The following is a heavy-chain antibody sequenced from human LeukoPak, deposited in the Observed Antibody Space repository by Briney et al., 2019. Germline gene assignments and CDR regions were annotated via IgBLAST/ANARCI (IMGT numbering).Heavy chain of an antibody. V-gene: IGHV3-23*01. CDR3: AREGIAVAGIVDY. CDR2: ISGDGTRT. CDR1: GFSFSSYA. Sequence: GGSLRLSCAASGFSFSSYAMTWARQAPVKGLEWVSAISGDGTRTYYADSVKGRFTISRDNSKNTLYLQMNSLRAEDTAVYYCAREGIAVAGIVDYWGQGTLVTVSS. J-gene: IGHJ4*02. D-gene: IGHD6-19*01.